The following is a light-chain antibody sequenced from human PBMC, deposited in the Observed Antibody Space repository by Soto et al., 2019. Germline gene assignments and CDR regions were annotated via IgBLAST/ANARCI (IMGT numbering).Light chain of an antibody. CDR1: QSVSSN. J-gene: IGKJ1*01. CDR3: QQYNKCPQT. Sequence: EIVMTQSPATLSVSPGERATLSCRASQSVSSNLAWYQQKPGQAPRLLIYGTSTRSTGIPARLSGSRSGTEFTLTISSLQAENFSFYYCQQYNKCPQTFGQGTKVEIK. V-gene: IGKV3-15*01. CDR2: GTS.